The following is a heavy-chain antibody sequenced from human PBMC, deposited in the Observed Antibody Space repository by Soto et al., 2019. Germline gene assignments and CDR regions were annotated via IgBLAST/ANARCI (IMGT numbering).Heavy chain of an antibody. D-gene: IGHD1-1*01. CDR3: ARRTGLDAFDI. CDR2: INHSGST. V-gene: IGHV4-34*01. J-gene: IGHJ3*02. Sequence: SETLSLTCAVYGGSFSGYYWSWIRQPPGKGLEWIGEINHSGSTNYNPSLKSRVTISVDTAKNQFSLKLSFVTAADTAVYYCARRTGLDAFDIWGQGTMVTVSS. CDR1: GGSFSGYY.